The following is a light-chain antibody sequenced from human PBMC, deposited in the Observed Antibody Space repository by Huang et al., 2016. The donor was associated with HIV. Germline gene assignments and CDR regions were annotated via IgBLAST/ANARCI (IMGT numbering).Light chain of an antibody. Sequence: DIQMTQSPSSLSASVGDRVTITCRASQTIGTYLNWYQHKPGKSPNLLISSISNLQSAVPSRFSGTGSGAVFLLTISSLQPEDFATYYCQQSFATPYTFGQGTKLDIK. CDR3: QQSFATPYT. J-gene: IGKJ2*01. CDR1: QTIGTY. CDR2: SIS. V-gene: IGKV1-39*01.